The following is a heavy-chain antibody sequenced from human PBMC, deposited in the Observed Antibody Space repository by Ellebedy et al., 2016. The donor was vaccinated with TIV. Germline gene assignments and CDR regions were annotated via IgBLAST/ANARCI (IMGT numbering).Heavy chain of an antibody. CDR1: GFTFSSHG. J-gene: IGHJ4*02. CDR3: VRVMWPVPGTVDPFDH. CDR2: ITGGGDTT. Sequence: GESLKISCAASGFTFSSHGMGWVRQARGEGLEWLSGITGGGDTTYYADSVKGRFTISRDNSKNTLFLQLSILRAEDTAVFYCVRVMWPVPGTVDPFDHWGQGTPVTVSS. D-gene: IGHD6-19*01. V-gene: IGHV3-23*01.